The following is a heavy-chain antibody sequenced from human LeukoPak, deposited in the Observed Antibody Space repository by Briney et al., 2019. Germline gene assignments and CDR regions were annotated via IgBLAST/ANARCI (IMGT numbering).Heavy chain of an antibody. D-gene: IGHD2-2*01. Sequence: SETLSLTCAVSGFSMRNYYWSWIRQPPGKGLEWIGYTYDSGSSSYNPSLRSRVSISIDTSKNQFSLNLSSVTAADTAVYYCARGWASSWYYDFWGQGTLVTVSS. V-gene: IGHV4-59*01. CDR1: GFSMRNYY. CDR3: ARGWASSWYYDF. J-gene: IGHJ4*02. CDR2: TYDSGSS.